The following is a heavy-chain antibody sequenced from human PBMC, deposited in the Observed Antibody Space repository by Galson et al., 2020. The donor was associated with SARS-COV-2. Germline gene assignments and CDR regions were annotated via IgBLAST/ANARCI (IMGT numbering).Heavy chain of an antibody. Sequence: SETLSLTCAVYGGSSSGYYWSWIRQPPGKGLEWIGEINHSGSTNYNPSLKSRVTISVDTSKNQFSLKLSSVTAADTAVYYCATFGPIATGFDPWGQGTLVTVSS. CDR2: INHSGST. CDR3: ATFGPIATGFDP. D-gene: IGHD3-10*01. V-gene: IGHV4-34*01. CDR1: GGSSSGYY. J-gene: IGHJ5*02.